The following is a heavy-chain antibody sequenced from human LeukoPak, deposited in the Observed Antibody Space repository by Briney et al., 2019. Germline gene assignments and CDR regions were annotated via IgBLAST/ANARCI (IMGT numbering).Heavy chain of an antibody. D-gene: IGHD6-13*01. Sequence: GASVKVSCKASGYTFTSYGISWGRQAPGQGLEWMGWISAYNGNTNCAQKLRGRVTMTTDTSTSTAYMELRSLRSDDTAVYYCARLSDSSSWYNWFDPWGQGTLVTVSS. CDR1: GYTFTSYG. CDR2: ISAYNGNT. J-gene: IGHJ5*02. V-gene: IGHV1-18*01. CDR3: ARLSDSSSWYNWFDP.